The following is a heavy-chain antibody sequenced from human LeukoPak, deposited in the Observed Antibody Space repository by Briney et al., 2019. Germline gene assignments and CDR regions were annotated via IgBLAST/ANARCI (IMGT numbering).Heavy chain of an antibody. CDR1: GYSFTSYW. V-gene: IGHV5-51*01. CDR3: ARLAAAVNWFDP. Sequence: GESLKISCKGSGYSFTSYWIGWVRQMPGKGLEWMGIIYPGDSDTRYRPSFQGQVTISADKHITTAYLQWSSLKASDTAMYYCARLAAAVNWFDPWGQGTLITVSS. J-gene: IGHJ5*02. CDR2: IYPGDSDT. D-gene: IGHD2-15*01.